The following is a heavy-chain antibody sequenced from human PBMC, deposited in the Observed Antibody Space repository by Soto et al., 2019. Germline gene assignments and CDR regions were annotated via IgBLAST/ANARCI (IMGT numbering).Heavy chain of an antibody. CDR2: TYYRSKWYN. Sequence: PSQTLSLTCAISGDSVSSNSAAWNWIRQSPSIGLEWIGSTYYRSKWYNYYAVSVKSRITINPDTSKNQFSLQLNSVTPEDTAVYDCAREGNWNVIYYHYYGMDXWGQGTTVTVS. V-gene: IGHV6-1*01. CDR3: AREGNWNVIYYHYYGMDX. J-gene: IGHJ6*02. D-gene: IGHD1-1*01. CDR1: GDSVSSNSAA.